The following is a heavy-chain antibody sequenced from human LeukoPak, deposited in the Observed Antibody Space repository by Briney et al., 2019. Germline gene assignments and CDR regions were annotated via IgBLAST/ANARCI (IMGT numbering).Heavy chain of an antibody. CDR3: ARGYYYDSSGYPFDY. D-gene: IGHD3-22*01. CDR2: INPNSGGT. V-gene: IGHV1-2*02. J-gene: IGHJ4*02. Sequence: ASVKVYCKASGYTFTGYYMHWVRQAPGQGLEWMGWINPNSGGTNYAQKFQGRVTMTRDTSISTAYMELSRLRSDDTAVYYCARGYYYDSSGYPFDYWGQGTLVTVSS. CDR1: GYTFTGYY.